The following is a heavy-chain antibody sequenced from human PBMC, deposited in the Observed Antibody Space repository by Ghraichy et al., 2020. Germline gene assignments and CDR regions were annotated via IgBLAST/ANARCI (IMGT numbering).Heavy chain of an antibody. CDR3: ARHHSSWYGYDY. Sequence: ETLSLTCTVSGGSISSSSYYWGWIRQPPGKGLEWIGSFYYSGTTYYNPSLKSRVTISVDTSKNQLSLKLSSVTAADTAVYYCARHHSSWYGYDYWGQGTLVTVSS. CDR2: FYYSGTT. CDR1: GGSISSSSYY. V-gene: IGHV4-39*01. D-gene: IGHD6-13*01. J-gene: IGHJ4*02.